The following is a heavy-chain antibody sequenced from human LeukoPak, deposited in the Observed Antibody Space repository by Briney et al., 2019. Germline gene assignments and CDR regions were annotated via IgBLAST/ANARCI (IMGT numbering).Heavy chain of an antibody. CDR2: INHSGST. CDR3: ARLPYYYERTDY. Sequence: SETLSLTCAVYGGSFSGYYWSWIRQPPGKGLEWIGEINHSGSTNYNPSLKSRVTISVDTSKNQFSLKLSSVTAADTAVYYCARLPYYYERTDYWGQGTLVTVSS. V-gene: IGHV4-34*01. D-gene: IGHD3-22*01. J-gene: IGHJ4*02. CDR1: GGSFSGYY.